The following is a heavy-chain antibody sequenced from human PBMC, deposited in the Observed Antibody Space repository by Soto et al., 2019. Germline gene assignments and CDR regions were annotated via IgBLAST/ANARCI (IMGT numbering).Heavy chain of an antibody. CDR2: IIPIFGTA. CDR3: ARGGYYYDSSGYSPD. V-gene: IGHV1-69*13. D-gene: IGHD3-22*01. J-gene: IGHJ4*02. Sequence: SVKVSCKASGYTFTRYGISWVRQAPGQGLEWMGGIIPIFGTANYAQKFQGRVTITADESTSTAYMELSSLRSEDTALYYCARGGYYYDSSGYSPDWGQGTLVTVSS. CDR1: GYTFTRYG.